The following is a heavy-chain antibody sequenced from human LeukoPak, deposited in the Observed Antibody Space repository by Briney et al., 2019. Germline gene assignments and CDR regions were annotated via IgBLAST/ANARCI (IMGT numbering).Heavy chain of an antibody. D-gene: IGHD1-26*01. Sequence: ASVKVSCKASGYTFTNYYIHWVRQAPGQGLEWMGMINPSGGSTIYTQKFQARVTVTRDTSTSTVYMELSSLRSEDTAVYYCASSRGTYFAYWGQGTLVTVSS. CDR2: INPSGGST. V-gene: IGHV1-46*01. J-gene: IGHJ4*02. CDR1: GYTFTNYY. CDR3: ASSRGTYFAY.